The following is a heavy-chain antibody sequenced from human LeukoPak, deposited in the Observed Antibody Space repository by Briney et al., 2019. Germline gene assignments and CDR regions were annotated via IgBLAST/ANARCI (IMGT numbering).Heavy chain of an antibody. Sequence: ASVKVSCKASGYTFTDYYMHWVRQAPGQGLEWMGRINPNSGGTNYARKFQGRVTMTRDTSISTAYMELSRLRSDDTAVYYCAREGVNTGVDYWGQGTLVTVSS. CDR2: INPNSGGT. CDR1: GYTFTDYY. CDR3: AREGVNTGVDY. V-gene: IGHV1-2*06. D-gene: IGHD2-8*01. J-gene: IGHJ4*02.